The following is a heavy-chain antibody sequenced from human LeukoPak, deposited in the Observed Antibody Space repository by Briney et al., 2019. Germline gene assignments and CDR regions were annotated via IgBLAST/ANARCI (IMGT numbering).Heavy chain of an antibody. D-gene: IGHD5-12*01. V-gene: IGHV1-2*02. CDR1: GYTFTGYY. Sequence: ASVKVSCKASGYTFTGYYMHWVRQAPGQGLEWMGWINPNSGGTNYAQKFQGRVTMTRDTSISTAYMELSSLRSEDTAVYYCARDYSGYDLGGYWGQGTLVTVSS. CDR2: INPNSGGT. J-gene: IGHJ4*02. CDR3: ARDYSGYDLGGY.